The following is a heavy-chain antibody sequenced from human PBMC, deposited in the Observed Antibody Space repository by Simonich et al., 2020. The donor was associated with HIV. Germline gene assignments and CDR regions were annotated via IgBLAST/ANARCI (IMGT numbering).Heavy chain of an antibody. J-gene: IGHJ3*02. Sequence: QVQLVQSGAEVKKPGASVKVSCKASGYIFTGYYLHWVRQAPGQGLEWMGRINPASGGTKYAQKFQDRVTMTRDTSINTAYMELSRLRSDDTAVYYCARDSATRTDAGAFDIWGQGTMVTVSS. V-gene: IGHV1-2*06. D-gene: IGHD1-1*01. CDR1: GYIFTGYY. CDR2: INPASGGT. CDR3: ARDSATRTDAGAFDI.